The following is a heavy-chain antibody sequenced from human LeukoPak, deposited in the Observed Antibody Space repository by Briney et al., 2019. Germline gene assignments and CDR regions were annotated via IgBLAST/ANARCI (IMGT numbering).Heavy chain of an antibody. CDR3: AKDNRTPYSSSWYFDY. Sequence: GGSLRLSCAASGFTFDDYGLSWVRQAPGEGLEWVSGINWNGGSTGYADSVKGRFTISRDNAKKSLYLQMNSLRAEDTAVYYCAKDNRTPYSSSWYFDYWGQGTLVTVSS. V-gene: IGHV3-20*04. CDR1: GFTFDDYG. D-gene: IGHD6-13*01. J-gene: IGHJ4*02. CDR2: INWNGGST.